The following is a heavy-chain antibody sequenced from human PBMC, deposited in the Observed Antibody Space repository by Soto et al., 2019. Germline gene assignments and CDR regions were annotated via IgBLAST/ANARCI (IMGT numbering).Heavy chain of an antibody. CDR3: AKLKATYDSSGYYPWLLAYYGMDV. Sequence: PGGSLRLSCAASGFTFSSYGMHWVRQAPGKGLEWVAVISYDGGNKYYADSVKGRFTISRDNSKNTLYLQMNSLRAEDTAVYYCAKLKATYDSSGYYPWLLAYYGMDVWGQGNPGHRLL. CDR1: GFTFSSYG. CDR2: ISYDGGNK. V-gene: IGHV3-30*18. J-gene: IGHJ6*02. D-gene: IGHD3-22*01.